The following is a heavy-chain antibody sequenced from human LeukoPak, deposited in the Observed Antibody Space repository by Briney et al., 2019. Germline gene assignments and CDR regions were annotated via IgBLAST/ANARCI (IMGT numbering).Heavy chain of an antibody. J-gene: IGHJ4*02. V-gene: IGHV1-46*01. CDR1: GYTFTSYY. CDR3: ARVGYDSSGYYYFDY. CDR2: INPGGGST. Sequence: ASVKVSCKASGYTFTSYYMHWVRQAPGQGLEWMGIINPGGGSTSYAQKFQGRVTMTRDTSTSTVYMELSSLRSEDTAVYYCARVGYDSSGYYYFDYWGQGTLVTVSS. D-gene: IGHD3-22*01.